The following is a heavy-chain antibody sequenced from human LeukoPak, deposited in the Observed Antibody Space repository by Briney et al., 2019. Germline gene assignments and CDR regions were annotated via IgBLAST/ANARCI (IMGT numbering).Heavy chain of an antibody. V-gene: IGHV3-7*01. D-gene: IGHD3-22*01. CDR2: IKQDGSEK. Sequence: GGSLRLSCAASGFTFSNAWMSWVRQAPGKGLEWVANIKQDGSEKYYVDSVKGRFTISRDNAKNSLYLQMNSLRAEDTAVYYCARLAIYYDSSGYYDAFDIWGQGTMVTVSS. CDR1: GFTFSNAW. J-gene: IGHJ3*02. CDR3: ARLAIYYDSSGYYDAFDI.